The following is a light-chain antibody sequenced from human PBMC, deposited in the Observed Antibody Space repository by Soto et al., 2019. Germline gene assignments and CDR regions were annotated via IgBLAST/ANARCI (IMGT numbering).Light chain of an antibody. J-gene: IGLJ1*01. CDR2: EVS. Sequence: QAVVTQPASVSGSPGQSITISCTGTSSDVGGYNYVSWYQQHPGKAPKLMIYEVSNRPSGVSNRFSGSKSGNTASLSISGLQADDEADYYCSSYTSSSTLVFGTGTKLTVL. CDR1: SSDVGGYNY. V-gene: IGLV2-14*01. CDR3: SSYTSSSTLV.